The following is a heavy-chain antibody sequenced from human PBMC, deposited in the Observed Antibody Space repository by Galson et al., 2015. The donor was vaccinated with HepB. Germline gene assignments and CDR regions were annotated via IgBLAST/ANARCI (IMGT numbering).Heavy chain of an antibody. CDR2: IRNKAYGGTT. D-gene: IGHD6-13*01. V-gene: IGHV3-49*03. CDR3: ARVRLYSSSWSHWWFDP. Sequence: SLRLSCAASGFTFSDNVMTWIRQAPEKGLEWVGVIRNKAYGGTTEYAASVKGRSTISRDDSKSIAYLHMNSPKTEDTAVYYCARVRLYSSSWSHWWFDPWGRGTLVTVST. J-gene: IGHJ5*02. CDR1: GFTFSDNV.